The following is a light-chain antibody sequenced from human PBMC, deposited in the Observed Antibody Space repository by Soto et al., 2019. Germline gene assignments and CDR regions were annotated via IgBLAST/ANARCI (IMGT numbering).Light chain of an antibody. CDR1: QSVSSN. Sequence: EIVMTQSPATLSVSPGERATLSCRASQSVSSNLAWYQQQPGQAPRLLIYGASTRATGIPARCSGSGSGTEFTLTISSLQSEDFAVYYCQQYNNWPRTFGGGTKVDIK. CDR2: GAS. V-gene: IGKV3-15*01. J-gene: IGKJ4*01. CDR3: QQYNNWPRT.